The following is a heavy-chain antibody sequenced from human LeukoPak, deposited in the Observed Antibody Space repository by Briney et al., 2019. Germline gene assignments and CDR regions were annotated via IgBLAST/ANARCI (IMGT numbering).Heavy chain of an antibody. CDR1: GYTFTSYD. Sequence: ASVKVSCTASGYTFTSYDINWVRQATGQGLEWMGWMNPNSGNTGYAQKFQGRVTMTKNTSITTAYMELSSLRSEDTAVYYCARALSWTTDSYYYMDVWGKGTTVTVS. V-gene: IGHV1-8*01. CDR3: ARALSWTTDSYYYMDV. CDR2: MNPNSGNT. D-gene: IGHD3/OR15-3a*01. J-gene: IGHJ6*03.